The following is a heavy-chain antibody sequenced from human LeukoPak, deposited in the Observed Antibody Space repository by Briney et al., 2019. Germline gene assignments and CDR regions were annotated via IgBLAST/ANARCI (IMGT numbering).Heavy chain of an antibody. V-gene: IGHV4-30-2*01. CDR3: ARGASGGNWFDP. D-gene: IGHD2-15*01. J-gene: IGHJ5*02. CDR1: GGSISSGGYS. Sequence: PSQTLSLTCAVSGGSISSGGYSWSWIRQPPGKGLEWIGYIYHSGSTYYNPSLKSRVTISVDRSKNQFSLKLSSVTAADTAVYYCARGASGGNWFDPWGQGTLVTVSS. CDR2: IYHSGST.